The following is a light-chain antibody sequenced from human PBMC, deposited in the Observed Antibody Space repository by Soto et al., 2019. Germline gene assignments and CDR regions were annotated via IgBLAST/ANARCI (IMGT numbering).Light chain of an antibody. V-gene: IGLV2-23*02. CDR3: CSYAGSSTPVL. J-gene: IGLJ2*01. Sequence: QSVLTQPASVSGSPGQSITISCTGTSSDIGSYNLVSWYQQHPGKAPKLMIYEVSKRPSGVSDRFSGSKSGNTASLTISGLQAEDEADYYCCSYAGSSTPVLFGGGTKVTVL. CDR2: EVS. CDR1: SSDIGSYNL.